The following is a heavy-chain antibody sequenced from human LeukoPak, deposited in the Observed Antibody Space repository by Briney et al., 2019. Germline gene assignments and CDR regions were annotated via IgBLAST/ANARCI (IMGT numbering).Heavy chain of an antibody. D-gene: IGHD3-10*01. CDR3: AREHYYGSGSYYNLDY. CDR2: ISAYNGNT. CDR1: GYTFTGYY. V-gene: IGHV1-18*04. Sequence: ASVKVSCKASGYTFTGYYMHWVRQAPGQGLEWMGWISAYNGNTNYAQKLQGRVTMTTDTSTSTAYMELRSLRSDDTAVYYCAREHYYGSGSYYNLDYWGQGTLVTVSS. J-gene: IGHJ4*02.